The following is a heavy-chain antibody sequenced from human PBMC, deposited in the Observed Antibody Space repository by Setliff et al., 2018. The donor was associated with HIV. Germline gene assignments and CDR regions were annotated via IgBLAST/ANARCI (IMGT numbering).Heavy chain of an antibody. CDR3: ARDQSDYNVLTGFGDFDY. Sequence: SETLSLRCGVSGIPIDRVYSWAWIRQPPGKGLEWIGTISHSGSTHYNSPLQGRISISIDTSKNQFSLTLTSGTAADTAMYYCARDQSDYNVLTGFGDFDYWGHGTLVTVSS. CDR2: ISHSGST. D-gene: IGHD3-9*01. CDR1: GIPIDRVYS. J-gene: IGHJ4*01. V-gene: IGHV4-38-2*02.